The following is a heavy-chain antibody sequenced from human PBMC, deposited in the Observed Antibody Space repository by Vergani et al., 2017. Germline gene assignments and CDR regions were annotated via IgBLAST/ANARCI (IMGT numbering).Heavy chain of an antibody. Sequence: QVQLVQSGAEVKKPGSSVKVSCKASVGTFSSYAISWVRQAPGQGLEWMGGIIPIFGTANYAQKFQGRVTITADESTSTAYMELSSLRSEDTAVYYCARDLQMATITHYYYYMDVWGKGTTVTVSS. V-gene: IGHV1-69*01. CDR2: IIPIFGTA. J-gene: IGHJ6*03. D-gene: IGHD5-24*01. CDR1: VGTFSSYA. CDR3: ARDLQMATITHYYYYMDV.